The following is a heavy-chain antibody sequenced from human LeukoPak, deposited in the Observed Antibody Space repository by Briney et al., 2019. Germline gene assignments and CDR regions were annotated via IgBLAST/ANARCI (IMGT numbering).Heavy chain of an antibody. CDR3: ARDTGIAVAEGLFDY. CDR1: GGSISSSSYY. Sequence: SETLSLTCTVSGGSISSSSYYWGWIRQPPGKGLEWIGYIYYSGSTNYNPSLKSRVTISVDTSKDQFSLKLSSVTAADTAVYYCARDTGIAVAEGLFDYWGQGTLVTVSS. V-gene: IGHV4-61*01. J-gene: IGHJ4*02. CDR2: IYYSGST. D-gene: IGHD6-19*01.